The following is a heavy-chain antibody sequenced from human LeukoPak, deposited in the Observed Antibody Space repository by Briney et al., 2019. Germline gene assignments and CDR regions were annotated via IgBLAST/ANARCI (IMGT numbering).Heavy chain of an antibody. CDR1: GDSISTYY. CDR3: AVKIAAAGFY. J-gene: IGHJ4*02. Sequence: PSGTLSLTCTVSGDSISTYYWSWIRQHPGKGLEWIGYVPYSGSTFYNPSLKSRVTISLDTTKNQFSLRLTSVTAADTAVYYCAVKIAAAGFYWGQGTLVTVSS. CDR2: VPYSGST. V-gene: IGHV4-59*06. D-gene: IGHD6-13*01.